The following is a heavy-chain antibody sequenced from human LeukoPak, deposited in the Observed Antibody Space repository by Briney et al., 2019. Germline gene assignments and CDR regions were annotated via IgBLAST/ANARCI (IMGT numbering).Heavy chain of an antibody. Sequence: PGGSLRLSCAASGFTVSSYAMTWVRQAPGKGLEWVSAISGSGYNSYYADSVKGRFTISRDNSKNTLFLQMNSLRGEDTAIYYCAKWMVRRDFWSGAFDIWGQGTMVTV. CDR2: ISGSGYNS. D-gene: IGHD3-3*01. CDR3: AKWMVRRDFWSGAFDI. V-gene: IGHV3-23*01. CDR1: GFTVSSYA. J-gene: IGHJ3*02.